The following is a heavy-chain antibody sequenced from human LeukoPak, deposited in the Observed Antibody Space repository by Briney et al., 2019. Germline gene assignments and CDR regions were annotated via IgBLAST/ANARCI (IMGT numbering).Heavy chain of an antibody. J-gene: IGHJ4*02. Sequence: ASVKVSCKSSGYTFNGYYMHWVRQAPGQGLEWMGWINPNNGGTKYAQNFQGRVTMTRDTSISTAYMELSRLRSDDTAVYYCARVGIAARLIDYWGQGTLVTVSS. CDR2: INPNNGGT. CDR1: GYTFNGYY. D-gene: IGHD6-6*01. V-gene: IGHV1-2*02. CDR3: ARVGIAARLIDY.